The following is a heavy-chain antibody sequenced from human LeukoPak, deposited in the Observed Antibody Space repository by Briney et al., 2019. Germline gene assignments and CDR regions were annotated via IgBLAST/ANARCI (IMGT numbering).Heavy chain of an antibody. CDR1: GFTFDDYA. CDR3: AKDGRSWFFDY. J-gene: IGHJ4*02. V-gene: IGHV3-9*01. Sequence: GRSLRLSCAVSGFTFDDYAMHWVRQVPGKGLEWVSGISWNSGSIGYADSVKGRFTISRDNAKNSLYLQMSSLRAEDTALYYCAKDGRSWFFDYWGQGTLVTVSS. D-gene: IGHD3-10*01. CDR2: ISWNSGSI.